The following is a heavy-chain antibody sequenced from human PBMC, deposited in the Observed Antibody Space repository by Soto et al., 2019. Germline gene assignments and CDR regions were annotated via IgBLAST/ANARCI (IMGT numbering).Heavy chain of an antibody. CDR3: TRDRTGTTDYYYGMDV. CDR1: GFTFGDYA. CDR2: IRSKAYGGTT. D-gene: IGHD1-1*01. Sequence: NPGGSLRLSCTASGFTFGDYAMSWFRQAPGKGLEWVGFIRSKAYGGTTEYAASVKDRFTISRDDSKSIAYLQMNSLKTEDTVVYYCTRDRTGTTDYYYGMDVWGQGTTVTVSS. V-gene: IGHV3-49*05. J-gene: IGHJ6*02.